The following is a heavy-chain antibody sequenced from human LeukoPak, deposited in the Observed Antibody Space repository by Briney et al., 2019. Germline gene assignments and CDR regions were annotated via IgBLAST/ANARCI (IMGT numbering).Heavy chain of an antibody. V-gene: IGHV3-23*01. Sequence: HPGVSLRLSCAASGFTFSNYALSWVRQDPGKGLEWVSGISGGGGSTYYADSVKGRFTISRDKSKNTLYLQMDSLRAEDTAVYYCAKVRDSATVTGRFDNWGQGTMVTVSS. CDR3: AKVRDSATVTGRFDN. CDR2: ISGGGGST. D-gene: IGHD4-17*01. J-gene: IGHJ5*02. CDR1: GFTFSNYA.